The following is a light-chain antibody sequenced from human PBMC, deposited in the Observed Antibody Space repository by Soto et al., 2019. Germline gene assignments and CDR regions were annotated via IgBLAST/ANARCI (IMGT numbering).Light chain of an antibody. CDR3: QLWESSSDQVL. CDR2: DNT. J-gene: IGLJ2*01. V-gene: IGLV3-21*02. Sequence: SYELTQPPSVSVAPGQTATLFWGGKNIGSKTVLWYQQKTGQAPVLVVSDNTGRPSWFPERFSGSNSGNTATLTISRVEAGDEADYYCQLWESSSDQVLFGGGTKLTVL. CDR1: NIGSKT.